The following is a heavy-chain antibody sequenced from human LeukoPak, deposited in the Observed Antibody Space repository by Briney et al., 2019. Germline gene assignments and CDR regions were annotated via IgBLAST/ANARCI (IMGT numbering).Heavy chain of an antibody. J-gene: IGHJ4*02. D-gene: IGHD6-13*01. Sequence: GESLQISCKGSGYSFTSYWIGWVRQMPGKGLAWMGIIYPGDSDTRYSPSFQGQVTISPHTPISPASLQWSSLKASDTAMYYRAGGDSSSWYSIVYWGQGTLVTVSS. CDR3: AGGDSSSWYSIVY. V-gene: IGHV5-51*04. CDR1: GYSFTSYW. CDR2: IYPGDSDT.